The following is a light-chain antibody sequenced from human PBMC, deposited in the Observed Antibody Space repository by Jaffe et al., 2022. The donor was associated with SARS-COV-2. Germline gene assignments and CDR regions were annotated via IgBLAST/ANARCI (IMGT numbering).Light chain of an antibody. Sequence: QSVLTQLPSASGTPGQRVTISCSGSGSNIRTNAVNWYQQFPGMAPKLLIYGNDQRPSGVPDRFSTSKSGTSASLAISGLQSEDEADYYCAVWDDSLEGWVFGGGTKLTVL. J-gene: IGLJ3*02. CDR3: AVWDDSLEGWV. V-gene: IGLV1-44*01. CDR1: GSNIRTNA. CDR2: GND.